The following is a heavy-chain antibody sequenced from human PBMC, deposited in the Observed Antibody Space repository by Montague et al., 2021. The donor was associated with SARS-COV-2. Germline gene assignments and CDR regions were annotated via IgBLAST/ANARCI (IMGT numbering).Heavy chain of an antibody. J-gene: IGHJ5*02. CDR2: IYYSGST. V-gene: IGHV4-59*01. CDR3: ATQPCTNGVCENWFDP. D-gene: IGHD2-8*01. Sequence: SETLSLTCTVSGGSISSYYRSWIRQPPGKGPEWIGYIYYSGSTNXNPSLKSRVTISVDTSKNQFSLKLSSVTAADTAVYYCATQPCTNGVCENWFDPWGQGTLVTVSS. CDR1: GGSISSYY.